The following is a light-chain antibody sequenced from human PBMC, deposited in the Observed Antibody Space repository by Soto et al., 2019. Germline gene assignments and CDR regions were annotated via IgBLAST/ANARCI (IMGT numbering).Light chain of an antibody. Sequence: DIQMTQSPSSLSASGGDRVTITCQAIQDINNALNWYQQKPRKAPDVLIYEASNLQTGVPSRFRGSGSGTDFTFTISSLHPEDIETYFCQPYDNLPLTFGGGNTVDIK. CDR3: QPYDNLPLT. V-gene: IGKV1-33*01. CDR2: EAS. CDR1: QDINNA. J-gene: IGKJ4*01.